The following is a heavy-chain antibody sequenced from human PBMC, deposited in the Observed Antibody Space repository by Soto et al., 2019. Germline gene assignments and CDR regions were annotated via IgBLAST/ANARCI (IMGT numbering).Heavy chain of an antibody. CDR3: ARFELEYSGYGFFDY. Sequence: LSLTCTVSGGSISSYYWSWIRQPPGKGLEWIGYIYYSGSTNYNPSLKSRVTISVDTSKNQFSLKLSSVTAADTAVYYCARFELEYSGYGFFDYWGQGTLVTVSS. CDR1: GGSISSYY. V-gene: IGHV4-59*08. CDR2: IYYSGST. J-gene: IGHJ4*02. D-gene: IGHD5-12*01.